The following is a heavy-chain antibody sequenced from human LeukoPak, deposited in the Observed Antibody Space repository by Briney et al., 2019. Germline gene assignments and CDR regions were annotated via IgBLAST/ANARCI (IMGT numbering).Heavy chain of an antibody. CDR3: AELGITMIGGV. V-gene: IGHV3-23*01. CDR2: IGHSGSNT. J-gene: IGHJ6*04. Sequence: QAGGSLRLSCAASGFTFSSYGMSWVRQAPGKGLEWVSAIGHSGSNTYYADSVKGRFTISRDNSKNTLYLQMSSLRAEDTAVYYCAELGITMIGGVWGKGTTVTISS. CDR1: GFTFSSYG. D-gene: IGHD3-10*02.